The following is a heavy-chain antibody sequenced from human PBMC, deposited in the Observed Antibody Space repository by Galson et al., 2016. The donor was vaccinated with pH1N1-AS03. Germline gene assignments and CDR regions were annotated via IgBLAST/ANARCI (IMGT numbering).Heavy chain of an antibody. CDR1: GGSIRSSSYY. D-gene: IGHD6-13*01. CDR3: ARAGIAAAVGFYYYYYGMDV. Sequence: SLTCTVSGGSIRSSSYYWGWIRQPPGRGLEWIGTIYYSGSTYYNPSLKSRVTMSVDTSKNQFSLKVSSVTAADTAVYHCARAGIAAAVGFYYYYYGMDVWGPGTTVTVSS. J-gene: IGHJ6*02. CDR2: IYYSGST. V-gene: IGHV4-39*07.